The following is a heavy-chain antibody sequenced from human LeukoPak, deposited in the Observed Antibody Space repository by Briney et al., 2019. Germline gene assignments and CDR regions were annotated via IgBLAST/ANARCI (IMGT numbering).Heavy chain of an antibody. CDR3: ARDRRFGELLYNWFDP. D-gene: IGHD3-10*01. CDR1: GYTFTSYG. V-gene: IGHV1-18*01. J-gene: IGHJ5*02. CDR2: ISAYNGNT. Sequence: ASVKVSCKASGYTFTSYGISWVRQAPGQGLEWMGWISAYNGNTNYAQKLQGRVTMTTDTSTSTAYIELRSLRSDDTAVYYCARDRRFGELLYNWFDPWGQGTLVTVSS.